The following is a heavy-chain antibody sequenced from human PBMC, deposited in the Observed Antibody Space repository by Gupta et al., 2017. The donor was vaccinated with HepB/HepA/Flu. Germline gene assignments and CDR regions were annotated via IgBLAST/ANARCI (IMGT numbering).Heavy chain of an antibody. CDR3: AKDTAGYYYYGMDV. Sequence: EVQLVESGGGLVQPGRSLRLSCAASGFTFDDSAMLWVRQAPGKGLEWVSGISWNSGSIGYADSVKGRFTISRDNAKNSLYLQMNSLRAEDTALYYCAKDTAGYYYYGMDVWGQGTTVTVSS. CDR2: ISWNSGSI. V-gene: IGHV3-9*01. CDR1: GFTFDDSA. J-gene: IGHJ6*02.